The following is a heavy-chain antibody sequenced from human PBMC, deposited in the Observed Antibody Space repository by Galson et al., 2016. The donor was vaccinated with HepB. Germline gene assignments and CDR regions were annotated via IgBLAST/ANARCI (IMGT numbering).Heavy chain of an antibody. CDR3: ARMGFIVTPARHYFYGMDV. Sequence: PALVKPTQTLTLTCTFSGFSLETTAMCVSWIRQSPGKAPEWLARIDWDDGKYYHPSLKTRLTISKDTSINQVVLTMSNMDFLDTATYFCARMGFIVTPARHYFYGMDVWGQGTTVSVSS. CDR1: GFSLETTAMC. J-gene: IGHJ6*02. V-gene: IGHV2-70*11. D-gene: IGHD1-26*01. CDR2: IDWDDGK.